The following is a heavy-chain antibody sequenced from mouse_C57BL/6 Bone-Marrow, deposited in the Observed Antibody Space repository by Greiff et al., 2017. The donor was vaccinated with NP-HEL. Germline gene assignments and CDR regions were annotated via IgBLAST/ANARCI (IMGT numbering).Heavy chain of an antibody. CDR3: ARRDYYGSSWYFDV. CDR1: GYTFTSYW. V-gene: IGHV1-69*01. CDR2: IDPSDSYT. Sequence: QVQLKQPGAELVMPGASVKLSCKASGYTFTSYWMHWVKQRPGQGLEWIGEIDPSDSYTNYNQKFKGKSTLTVDKSSRTAYMQLSSLTSEDSAVYYCARRDYYGSSWYFDVWGTGTTVTVSS. J-gene: IGHJ1*03. D-gene: IGHD1-1*01.